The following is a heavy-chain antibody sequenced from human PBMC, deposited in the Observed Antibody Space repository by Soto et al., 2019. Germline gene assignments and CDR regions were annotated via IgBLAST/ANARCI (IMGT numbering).Heavy chain of an antibody. D-gene: IGHD3-3*01. Sequence: GASVKVSCKASGYTFTSYYMPWVRQAPGQGLEWMGIINPSGGSTSYAQKFQGRVTMTRDTSTSTVYMELSSLRSEDTAVYYCARDLEWSGSYYGMDVWGQGTTVTVSS. V-gene: IGHV1-46*01. CDR3: ARDLEWSGSYYGMDV. CDR2: INPSGGST. CDR1: GYTFTSYY. J-gene: IGHJ6*02.